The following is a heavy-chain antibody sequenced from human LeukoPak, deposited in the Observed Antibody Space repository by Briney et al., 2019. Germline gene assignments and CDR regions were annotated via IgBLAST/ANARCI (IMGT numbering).Heavy chain of an antibody. CDR2: ISWNNGSI. Sequence: GGSLRLSCAASGFTFADYAMHWVRQAQGKGLEWVSGISWNNGSIGYADSVKGRFTISRDNAKNSLYLQMNSLRAEDTALYYCAAGPVVAATAPYYYYGMDVWGQGTTVTVSS. CDR1: GFTFADYA. D-gene: IGHD2-15*01. V-gene: IGHV3-9*01. CDR3: AAGPVVAATAPYYYYGMDV. J-gene: IGHJ6*02.